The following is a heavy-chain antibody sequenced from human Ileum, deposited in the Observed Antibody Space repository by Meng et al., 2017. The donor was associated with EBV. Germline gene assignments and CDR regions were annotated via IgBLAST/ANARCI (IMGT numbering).Heavy chain of an antibody. CDR3: AQGLGAYQIDQ. J-gene: IGHJ4*02. Sequence: VMRVESGGRLVQPGGSRRLSCAASGFSFSIYWMHWVRQAPGKGLVWVSGISSDGSTATYADSVKGRFSISRDNAKNTLYVQMNSLRGEDTAVYYCAQGLGAYQIDQWGQGILVTVSS. CDR2: ISSDGSTA. CDR1: GFSFSIYW. D-gene: IGHD3-16*01. V-gene: IGHV3-74*01.